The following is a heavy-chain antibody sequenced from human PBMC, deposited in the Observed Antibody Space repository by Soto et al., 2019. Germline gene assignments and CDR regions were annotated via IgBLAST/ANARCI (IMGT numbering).Heavy chain of an antibody. CDR2: VSTSGRST. CDR1: GFIFIEST. J-gene: IGHJ4*02. Sequence: PGGSLRLSYSASGFIFIESTIYWVRQVPGKGLEAISAVSTSGRSTYYADSVKDRFTISRDNSKNTLFLQMGSLRPEDTAIYYCVKQAHGLDGVAFDYWGQGTQVTVSS. D-gene: IGHD2-15*01. V-gene: IGHV3-64D*06. CDR3: VKQAHGLDGVAFDY.